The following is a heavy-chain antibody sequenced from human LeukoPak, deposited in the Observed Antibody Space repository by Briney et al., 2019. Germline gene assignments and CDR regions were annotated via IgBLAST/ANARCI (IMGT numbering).Heavy chain of an antibody. D-gene: IGHD1-26*01. CDR2: ISGSSSYI. V-gene: IGHV3-21*01. Sequence: GGSLRLSCAASGFTFSTYNMNWVRQAPGKGLEWVSSISGSSSYIYYADSVKGRFSISRDNAKNSLYLQINSLRAEDTAVYYCAKDLSSSGSYSSVDYWGQGTLVTVSS. J-gene: IGHJ4*02. CDR3: AKDLSSSGSYSSVDY. CDR1: GFTFSTYN.